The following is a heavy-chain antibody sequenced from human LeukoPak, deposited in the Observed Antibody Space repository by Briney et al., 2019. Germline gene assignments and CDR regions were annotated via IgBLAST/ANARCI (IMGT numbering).Heavy chain of an antibody. V-gene: IGHV4-39*01. CDR2: IYYSGST. CDR1: GGSISSSSYY. CDR3: ARHGQMGWAYRGLYY. D-gene: IGHD1-14*01. J-gene: IGHJ4*02. Sequence: SETLSLTCTVSGGSISSSSYYWGWIRQPPGKGLEWIGSIYYSGSTYYNPSLKSRVTISVDTSKNQFSLKLSSVTAADTAVYYCARHGQMGWAYRGLYYWGQGTLVTVSS.